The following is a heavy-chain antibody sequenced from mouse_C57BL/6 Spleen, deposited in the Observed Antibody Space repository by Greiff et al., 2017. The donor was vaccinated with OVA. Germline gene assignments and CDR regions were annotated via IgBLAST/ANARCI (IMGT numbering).Heavy chain of an antibody. CDR1: GYSFTGYY. V-gene: IGHV1-42*01. Sequence: DVKLVESGPELVKPGASVKISCKASGYSFTGYYMNWVKQSPEKSLEWIGEINPSTGGTTYNQKFKAKATLTVDKSSSTAYMQLKSLTSEDSAVYYCARPNYGSTFDYWGQGTTLTVSS. J-gene: IGHJ2*01. CDR3: ARPNYGSTFDY. D-gene: IGHD1-1*01. CDR2: INPSTGGT.